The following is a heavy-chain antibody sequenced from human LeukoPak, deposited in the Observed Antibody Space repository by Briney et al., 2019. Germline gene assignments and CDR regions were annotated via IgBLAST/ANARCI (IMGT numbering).Heavy chain of an antibody. D-gene: IGHD5-12*01. Sequence: SVKVSCKASGGTFSSYAISWVRQAPGQGLEWMGRIIPILGIANYAQKFQGRVTITADKSTSTAYMELSSLRSEDTAVYYCARVRRNKLGYSGYDSWAFDIWGQGTMVTVSS. J-gene: IGHJ3*02. CDR2: IIPILGIA. V-gene: IGHV1-69*04. CDR1: GGTFSSYA. CDR3: ARVRRNKLGYSGYDSWAFDI.